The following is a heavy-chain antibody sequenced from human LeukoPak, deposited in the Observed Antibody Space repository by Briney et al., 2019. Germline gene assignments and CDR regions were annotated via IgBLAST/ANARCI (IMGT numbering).Heavy chain of an antibody. CDR2: INGDGSTT. V-gene: IGHV3-74*01. Sequence: GGSLRLSCAVSGFTFSSYWMHWVRQDPGKGLVWVSRINGDGSTTAYADSVKGRFTISRDNGKNTLYLQMNSLRAEDTAVYYCARRGPEIVATIDYWGQGTLVTVSS. CDR1: GFTFSSYW. CDR3: ARRGPEIVATIDY. D-gene: IGHD5-12*01. J-gene: IGHJ4*02.